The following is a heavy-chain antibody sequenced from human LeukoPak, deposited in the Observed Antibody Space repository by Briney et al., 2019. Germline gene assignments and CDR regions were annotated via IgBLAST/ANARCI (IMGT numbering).Heavy chain of an antibody. J-gene: IGHJ4*02. CDR3: ARGDGYNLDY. Sequence: NPSETLSLTCTVSGGSVSSGDYYWSWIRQAPGKGLEWIGCSYNSGSTNYNPSLKSRVTISVDTSKNQLSLRLSSVTAADTAVYYCARGDGYNLDYWGQGTLVIVSS. D-gene: IGHD5-24*01. V-gene: IGHV4-30-4*08. CDR1: GGSVSSGDYY. CDR2: SYNSGST.